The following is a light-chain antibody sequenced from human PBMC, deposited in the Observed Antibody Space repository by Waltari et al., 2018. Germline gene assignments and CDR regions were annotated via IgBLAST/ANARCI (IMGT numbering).Light chain of an antibody. CDR3: MIWHSSAHVA. V-gene: IGLV5-45*02. CDR1: SDINFAAYR. CDR2: YKSDSDK. Sequence: QAVLTQPPSLPASPGASASLPCTLRSDINFAAYRVYWFQTNPGSPPHFLLRYKSDSDKKQGSGVPSRFSGSNDASANAGILLISGLQSEDEADYYCMIWHSSAHVAFGGGTKLTVL. J-gene: IGLJ2*01.